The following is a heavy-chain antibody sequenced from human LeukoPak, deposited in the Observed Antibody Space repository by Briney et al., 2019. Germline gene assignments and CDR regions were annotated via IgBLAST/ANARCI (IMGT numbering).Heavy chain of an antibody. CDR2: IIPIFGTA. CDR1: GGTFSSYA. V-gene: IGHV1-69*13. D-gene: IGHD2-15*01. J-gene: IGHJ6*02. Sequence: SEKVSCKASGGTFSSYAISWVRQAPGQGLEWMGGIIPIFGTANYAQKFQGRVTITADESTSTAYMELSSLRSEDTAVYYCARPEHCSGGSCYSVTNYYYYGMDVWGQGTTVTVSS. CDR3: ARPEHCSGGSCYSVTNYYYYGMDV.